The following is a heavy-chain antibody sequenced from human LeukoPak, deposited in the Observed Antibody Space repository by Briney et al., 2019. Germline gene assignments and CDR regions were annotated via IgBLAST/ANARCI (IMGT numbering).Heavy chain of an antibody. V-gene: IGHV4-38-2*02. J-gene: IGHJ4*02. CDR3: ATYYYDSSGYAPIDY. D-gene: IGHD3-22*01. CDR1: GYSISSGYY. Sequence: SETLSLTCTVSGYSISSGYYWGWIRQPPGKGLEWIGSIYHSGSTYYNPSLKSRVTISVDTSKNQFSLKLSSVTAADTAVYYCATYYYDSSGYAPIDYWGQGTLVTVSS. CDR2: IYHSGST.